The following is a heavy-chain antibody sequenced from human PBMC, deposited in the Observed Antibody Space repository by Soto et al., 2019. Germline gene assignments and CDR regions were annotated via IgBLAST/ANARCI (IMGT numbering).Heavy chain of an antibody. D-gene: IGHD3-22*01. CDR3: ERKDYADRTFDI. CDR1: GGSVGSGAYY. CDR2: IQYSGDT. J-gene: IGHJ3*02. Sequence: SETLSLTCIISGGSVGSGAYYWSWIRQPPGSALEWIGYIQYSGDTNYNSSLKSRVTISVDRSRNRFSLKLTSVTAADTAFYYPERKDYADRTFDIWGQGTKVTVSS. V-gene: IGHV4-61*08.